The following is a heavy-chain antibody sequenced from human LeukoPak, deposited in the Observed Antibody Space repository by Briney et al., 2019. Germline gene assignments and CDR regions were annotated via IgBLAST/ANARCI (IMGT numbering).Heavy chain of an antibody. CDR3: ARKGGSGWYGYMDV. CDR1: GFIFSSYW. D-gene: IGHD6-19*01. V-gene: IGHV3-7*01. Sequence: GGSLRLSCAASGFIFSSYWMSWVRQAPGKGLEWVANMKQDGSEIYYVDSVKGRFTISRDNAKNSLYLQMNSLRAEDTAIYYCARKGGSGWYGYMDVWGKGTTATVSS. J-gene: IGHJ6*03. CDR2: MKQDGSEI.